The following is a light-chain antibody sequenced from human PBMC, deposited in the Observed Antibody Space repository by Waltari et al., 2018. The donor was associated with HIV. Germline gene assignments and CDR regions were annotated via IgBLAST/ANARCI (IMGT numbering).Light chain of an antibody. V-gene: IGLV2-14*01. CDR3: SSHTLTRVLL. Sequence: QSALTQPASMSGSPGQSITISCTGSSLDIGLYDFVSWYNHLPNTAPQLIIYGVDRRPPGITSRFSASKSGDVASLTISGLQAEDEADYYCSSHTLTRVLLFGGGTRLTVL. CDR2: GVD. J-gene: IGLJ3*02. CDR1: SLDIGLYDF.